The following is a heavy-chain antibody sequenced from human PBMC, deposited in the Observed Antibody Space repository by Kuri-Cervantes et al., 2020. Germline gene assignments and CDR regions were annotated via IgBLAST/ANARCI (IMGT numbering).Heavy chain of an antibody. V-gene: IGHV4-61*01. Sequence: SETLSLTCTVSGGSVSSGSYYWSWIRQPPGKGLEWIGYIYYSGSTNYNPSLKSRVTISVDTSKNQFSLKLSSVTAADTAVYYCARDRQRYGYYYGMDVWGQGTTVTVSS. D-gene: IGHD4-17*01. J-gene: IGHJ6*02. CDR1: GGSVSSGSYY. CDR3: ARDRQRYGYYYGMDV. CDR2: IYYSGST.